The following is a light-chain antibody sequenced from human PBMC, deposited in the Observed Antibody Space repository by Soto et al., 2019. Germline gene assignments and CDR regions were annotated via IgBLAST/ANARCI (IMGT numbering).Light chain of an antibody. Sequence: DIQMTQSPSTLSASVGDRVTITCRASQSISSWLAWYQQKPGKAPKLLIYDASSLESGVPSRLSGSGSGTEFTLTNSSLQPDDFATYYCQQYNSYLWTFGQGTKVEIK. V-gene: IGKV1-5*01. CDR3: QQYNSYLWT. CDR2: DAS. CDR1: QSISSW. J-gene: IGKJ1*01.